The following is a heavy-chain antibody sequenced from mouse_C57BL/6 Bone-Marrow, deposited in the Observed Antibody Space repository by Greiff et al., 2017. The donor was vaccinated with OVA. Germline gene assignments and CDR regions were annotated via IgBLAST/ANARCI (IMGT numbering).Heavy chain of an antibody. J-gene: IGHJ3*01. D-gene: IGHD3-1*01. V-gene: IGHV12-3*01. CDR3: AGDASYPSSFAY. Sequence: VHLVESGPGLVKPSQSLFLTCSITGFPITSGYYWIWIRQSPGKPLEWMGYITHSGETFYNPSLQSPISITRETSKNQFFLHLNSVTTEDTAMYYCAGDASYPSSFAYWGQGTLVTVSA. CDR1: GFPITSGYY. CDR2: ITHSGET.